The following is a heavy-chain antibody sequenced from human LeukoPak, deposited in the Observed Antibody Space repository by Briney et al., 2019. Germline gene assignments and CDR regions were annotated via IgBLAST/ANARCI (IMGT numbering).Heavy chain of an antibody. CDR1: GFTFSSYA. Sequence: GGSLRLSCAASGFTFSSYAMSWVRQAPGKGLEWVSAISGSGGSTYYADSVKGRFTISRDNSKNTLYLQMNSLRAEDTAVHYCAKGPDRENAFDIWGQGTMVTVSS. V-gene: IGHV3-23*01. CDR3: AKGPDRENAFDI. D-gene: IGHD1-14*01. CDR2: ISGSGGST. J-gene: IGHJ3*02.